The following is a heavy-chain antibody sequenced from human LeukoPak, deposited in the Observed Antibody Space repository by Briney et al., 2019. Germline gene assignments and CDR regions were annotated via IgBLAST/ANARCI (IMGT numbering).Heavy chain of an antibody. CDR3: ARERVATTSFDY. Sequence: GGSLRLSCAASGFTFTNYWMNWLRQAPGKGLEWVANIKQDGGAKNYVDSVKGRFTISRDNAKNSLYLQMNNLRVEDTAVYYCARERVATTSFDYWGQGVLVTVSS. CDR1: GFTFTNYW. V-gene: IGHV3-7*01. J-gene: IGHJ4*02. CDR2: IKQDGGAK. D-gene: IGHD2-15*01.